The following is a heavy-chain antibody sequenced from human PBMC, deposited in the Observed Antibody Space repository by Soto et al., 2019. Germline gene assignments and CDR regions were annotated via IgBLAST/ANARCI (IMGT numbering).Heavy chain of an antibody. V-gene: IGHV4-61*01. J-gene: IGHJ4*02. CDR1: CDSVSNDNYY. CDR2: IYYSGTT. CDR3: ARSQRGRTAFTFDY. D-gene: IGHD3-16*01. Sequence: SETLSLTCAVSCDSVSNDNYYWSWIRQPPGKGLEWVGYIYYSGTTNYNSYLKSRLSLSVDMSKNQFSLKLASVTAADTAVYFCARSQRGRTAFTFDYWGQGALVTVSS.